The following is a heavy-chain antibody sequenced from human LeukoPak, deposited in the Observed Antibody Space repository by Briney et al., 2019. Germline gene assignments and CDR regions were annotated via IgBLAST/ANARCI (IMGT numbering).Heavy chain of an antibody. Sequence: SETLSLTCTVSGGSISSYYWSWIRQPPGKGLEWIGYVFYTGNTDYNPSLKSRVTISVDRSKNQFSLKLSSATAADTAVYYCAKSTPHGSGRPGLEYWGQGTLVTVSS. CDR2: VFYTGNT. CDR1: GGSISSYY. D-gene: IGHD3-10*01. V-gene: IGHV4-59*08. CDR3: AKSTPHGSGRPGLEY. J-gene: IGHJ4*02.